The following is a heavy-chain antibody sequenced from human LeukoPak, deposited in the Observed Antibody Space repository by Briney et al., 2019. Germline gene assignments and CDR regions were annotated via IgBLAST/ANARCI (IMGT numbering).Heavy chain of an antibody. CDR2: INHSGST. Sequence: SETLSLTCAVYGGSFSGYYWSWIRQPPGKGLEWIGEINHSGSTIYNPSLKSRITISVVTSKNQFSLKLRSVTAADTAVYYCARVLPGDYVWYFDYWGQGTLVTVSS. CDR3: ARVLPGDYVWYFDY. J-gene: IGHJ4*02. D-gene: IGHD3-16*01. V-gene: IGHV4-34*01. CDR1: GGSFSGYY.